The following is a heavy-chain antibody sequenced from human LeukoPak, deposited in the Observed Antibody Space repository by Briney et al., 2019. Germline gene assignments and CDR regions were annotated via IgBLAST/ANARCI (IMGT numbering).Heavy chain of an antibody. D-gene: IGHD4-17*01. CDR2: IYYSGST. V-gene: IGHV4-59*08. CDR1: GGSISSYY. J-gene: IGHJ6*02. CDR3: ARLLYGDYYYYGMDV. Sequence: PSETLSLTCTVSGGSISSYYWSWLRQPPGKGLEWIGYIYYSGSTNYNPSLKSRVTISVDTSKNQFSLKLSSVTAADTAVYYCARLLYGDYYYYGMDVWGQGTTVTVSS.